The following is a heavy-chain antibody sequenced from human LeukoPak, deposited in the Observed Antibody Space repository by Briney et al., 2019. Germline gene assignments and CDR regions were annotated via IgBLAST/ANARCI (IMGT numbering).Heavy chain of an antibody. CDR3: ARGSTYYDSSGQVPFDY. V-gene: IGHV3-48*01. CDR2: ISGSSSTI. D-gene: IGHD3-22*01. J-gene: IGHJ4*02. CDR1: GFTLSSYS. Sequence: GGSLRLSCAASGFTLSSYSMNWVRQAPGKGLEWGSYISGSSSTIYYADSVKGRFTISRDNGKNTLYLQMNSLRAEDTAVYYCARGSTYYDSSGQVPFDYWGQGTLVTASS.